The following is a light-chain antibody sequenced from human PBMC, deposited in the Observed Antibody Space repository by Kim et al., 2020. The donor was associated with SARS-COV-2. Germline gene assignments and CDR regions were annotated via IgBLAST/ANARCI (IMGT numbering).Light chain of an antibody. CDR3: QQYHKWPPLT. J-gene: IGKJ4*01. V-gene: IGKV3-15*01. Sequence: EIVMTQSPATLSVSPGERVTLSCRASQSVSGNLAWYQQKPGQAPRLLISGASIRATGIPVRFSGSGSGTEFTLTISSLQSEDFAVYYCQQYHKWPPLTFGGGTKVEI. CDR2: GAS. CDR1: QSVSGN.